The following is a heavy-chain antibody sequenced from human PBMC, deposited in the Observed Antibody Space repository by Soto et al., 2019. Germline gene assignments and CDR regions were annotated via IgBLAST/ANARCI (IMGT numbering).Heavy chain of an antibody. D-gene: IGHD6-19*01. V-gene: IGHV1-18*01. Sequence: QVQLVQSGAEVKRPGASVKVSSKATGYTFASYGISWVRQAPGQGLEWMGWINAYNGNTNYAQKLQGRVTMTTDTSTSTAYMELRSLRSDDTAVFYCARDPVAGTYFDYWGQGTLVTVSS. CDR1: GYTFASYG. J-gene: IGHJ4*02. CDR2: INAYNGNT. CDR3: ARDPVAGTYFDY.